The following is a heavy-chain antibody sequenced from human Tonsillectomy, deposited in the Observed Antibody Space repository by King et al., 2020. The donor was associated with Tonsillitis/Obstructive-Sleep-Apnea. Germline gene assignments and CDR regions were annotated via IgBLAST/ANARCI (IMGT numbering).Heavy chain of an antibody. J-gene: IGHJ6*03. Sequence: VQLVESGGGVVQPGRSLRLSCAASGFTFSSYGMHWVRQAPGKGLEWVAVISYDGSNKYYADSVKGRFTISRDNSKNTLYLQMSSLRAEDTAVYYCAKVGPEYSSSSTAAYYYYYMDVWGKGTTVTVSS. CDR2: ISYDGSNK. CDR1: GFTFSSYG. D-gene: IGHD6-6*01. V-gene: IGHV3-30*18. CDR3: AKVGPEYSSSSTAAYYYYYMDV.